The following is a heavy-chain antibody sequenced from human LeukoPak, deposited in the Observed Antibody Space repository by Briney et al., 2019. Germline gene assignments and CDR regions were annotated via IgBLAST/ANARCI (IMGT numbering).Heavy chain of an antibody. V-gene: IGHV4-34*01. CDR2: INHSGST. CDR3: ARTLRVQYFDY. D-gene: IGHD3-16*01. CDR1: GESFSGYY. Sequence: SETLSLTCAVYGESFSGYYWSWIRQPPGKGLEWIGEINHSGSTNYNPSLKSRVTISVDTSKNQFSLKLSSVTAADTAVYYCARTLRVQYFDYWGQGTLVTVSS. J-gene: IGHJ4*02.